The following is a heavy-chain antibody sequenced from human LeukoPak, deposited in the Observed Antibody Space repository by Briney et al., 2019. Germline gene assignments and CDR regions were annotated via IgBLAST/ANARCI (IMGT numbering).Heavy chain of an antibody. J-gene: IGHJ4*02. CDR2: INYSGGHK. V-gene: IGHV3-23*01. CDR1: GFTFKNCA. CDR3: AKDDSMTLDHFDY. D-gene: IGHD4-11*01. Sequence: GGSLRLSCVASGFTFKNCAMSRVRQAPGKGLEWVSGINYSGGHKYYADSVKGRFTISRDSSKNTLSLQMNSLTTEDTAVYYCAKDDSMTLDHFDYWGQGALVTVSS.